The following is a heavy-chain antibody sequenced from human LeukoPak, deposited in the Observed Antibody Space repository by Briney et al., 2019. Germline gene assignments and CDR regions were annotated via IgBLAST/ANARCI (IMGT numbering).Heavy chain of an antibody. D-gene: IGHD3-3*01. CDR1: GGSFSGYY. CDR3: AGGAEPLEWLQPYYFDY. Sequence: PSETLSLTCAVYGGSFSGYYWSWIRQPPGKGLEWIGEINHSGSTNYNPSLESRVTISVDTSKNQFSLKLSSVTAADTAVYYCAGGAEPLEWLQPYYFDYWGQGTLVTVSS. J-gene: IGHJ4*02. V-gene: IGHV4-34*01. CDR2: INHSGST.